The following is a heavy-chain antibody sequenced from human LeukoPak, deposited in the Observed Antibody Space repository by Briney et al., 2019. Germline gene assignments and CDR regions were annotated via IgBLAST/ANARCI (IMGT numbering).Heavy chain of an antibody. D-gene: IGHD3-22*01. J-gene: IGHJ4*02. CDR3: ANLYYDSSGYQPYYFDY. CDR2: ISGSGGST. Sequence: GGSLRLSCAASGFTFSSYAMSWVRQAPGKGLEWVSAISGSGGSTYYADSVKGRFTISRDNSKNTLYLQMNSLRAEDTAVYYCANLYYDSSGYQPYYFDYWSQGTLVTVSS. CDR1: GFTFSSYA. V-gene: IGHV3-23*01.